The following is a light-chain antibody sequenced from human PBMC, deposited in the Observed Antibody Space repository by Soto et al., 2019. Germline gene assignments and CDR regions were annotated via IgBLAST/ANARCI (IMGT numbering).Light chain of an antibody. J-gene: IGKJ2*01. CDR1: QSVSNT. CDR2: GAS. Sequence: EIVMTQSPATLSVSPGERATLSCRASQSVSNTLAWYQQKPGQAPRLLMYGASIRATGIPARFSGGGSGTQFTLTISSLQSEDFAVYYCQQYDNWPYTVGQGTKLEIK. CDR3: QQYDNWPYT. V-gene: IGKV3-15*01.